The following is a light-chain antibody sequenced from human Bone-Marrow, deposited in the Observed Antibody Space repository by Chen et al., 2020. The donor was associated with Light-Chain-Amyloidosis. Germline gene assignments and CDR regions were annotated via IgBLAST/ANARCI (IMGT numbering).Light chain of an antibody. CDR1: SSDVGGDNH. CDR2: EVT. J-gene: IGLJ1*01. CDR3: SSYTITNTLV. Sequence: QSALTQPAYVSGSPGQSITIFCTGTSSDVGGDNHVSWYQQHPDKAPKLMIYEVTNRPSWVPYRFSGYKSDNTASLTISGLQSEDEADYFCSSYTITNTLVFGSGTRVTVL. V-gene: IGLV2-14*01.